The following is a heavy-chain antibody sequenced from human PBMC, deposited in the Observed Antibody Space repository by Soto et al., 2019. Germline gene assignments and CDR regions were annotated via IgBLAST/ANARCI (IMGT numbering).Heavy chain of an antibody. CDR1: GGSISSGGYS. Sequence: QLQLQESGSGLVKPSQTLSLTCVVSGGSISSGGYSWSWIRQPPGKGLEWIGYIYHSGSTYYNPSLKSRVTISVDRSQNQFSLKLTSMTAADTAVYYCARSPFSGYDANWFDPWGQGTLVTVSS. CDR3: ARSPFSGYDANWFDP. J-gene: IGHJ5*02. V-gene: IGHV4-30-2*01. CDR2: IYHSGST. D-gene: IGHD5-12*01.